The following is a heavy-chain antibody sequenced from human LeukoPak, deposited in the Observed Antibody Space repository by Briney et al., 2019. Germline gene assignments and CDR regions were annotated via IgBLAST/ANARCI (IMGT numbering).Heavy chain of an antibody. CDR1: GYTFTSYG. V-gene: IGHV1-18*01. CDR3: ARALPDSSGYYYRLRTPNQVPDFDY. J-gene: IGHJ4*02. CDR2: INPNSGGT. Sequence: ASVKVSCKASGYTFTSYGISWVRQAPGQGLEWMGWINPNSGGTNYAQKFQGRVTMTRDMSTSTVYMELSSLRSEDTAVYYCARALPDSSGYYYRLRTPNQVPDFDYWGQGTLVTVSS. D-gene: IGHD3-22*01.